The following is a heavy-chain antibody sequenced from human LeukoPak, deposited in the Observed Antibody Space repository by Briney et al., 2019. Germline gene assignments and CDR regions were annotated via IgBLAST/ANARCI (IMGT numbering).Heavy chain of an antibody. V-gene: IGHV4-61*02. D-gene: IGHD3-3*01. CDR1: GGSISSGSYY. Sequence: SETLSLTCTVSGGSISSGSYYWSWIRQPAGKGLEWIGRIYTSGSANYNPSLKSRATISVDTSKNQFSLKLSSVTAADTAVYYCARSSYYDFWSGYQYFQHWGQGTLVTVSS. J-gene: IGHJ1*01. CDR2: IYTSGSA. CDR3: ARSSYYDFWSGYQYFQH.